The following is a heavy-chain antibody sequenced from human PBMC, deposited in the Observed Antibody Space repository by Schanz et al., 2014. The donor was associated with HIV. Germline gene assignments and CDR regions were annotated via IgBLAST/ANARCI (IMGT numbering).Heavy chain of an antibody. Sequence: VQLLESGGGLEQPGGSLRLSCAASGFNFNNYAMTWVRQAPGKGLEWVAVIWFDGRNKYYGDSVKGRFMISRDNSNNTLYVQMNSLRAEDTAVYFCTRGRFLERGGMDVWGQGTAVTVSS. CDR2: IWFDGRNK. CDR3: TRGRFLERGGMDV. D-gene: IGHD3-3*01. V-gene: IGHV3-33*08. J-gene: IGHJ6*02. CDR1: GFNFNNYA.